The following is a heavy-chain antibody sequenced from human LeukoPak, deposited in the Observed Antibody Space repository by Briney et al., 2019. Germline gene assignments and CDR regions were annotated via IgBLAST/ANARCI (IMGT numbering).Heavy chain of an antibody. CDR2: IYSGGST. CDR3: ARDVSTYTLGYCSSTSCYLDY. CDR1: GFTVSSNY. Sequence: GGSLRLPCAASGFTVSSNYMSWVRQAPGKGLEWVSVIYSGGSTYYADSVKGRFTISRDNSKNTLYLQMNSLRSEDTAVYYCARDVSTYTLGYCSSTSCYLDYWGQGTLVTVSS. J-gene: IGHJ4*02. D-gene: IGHD2-2*01. V-gene: IGHV3-53*05.